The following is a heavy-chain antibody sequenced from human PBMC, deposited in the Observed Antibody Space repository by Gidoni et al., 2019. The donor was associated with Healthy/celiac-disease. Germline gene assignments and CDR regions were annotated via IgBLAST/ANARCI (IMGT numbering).Heavy chain of an antibody. CDR1: GFTFSHAW. J-gene: IGHJ6*02. CDR2: IKSKTDGGTT. V-gene: IGHV3-15*01. Sequence: EVQLVESGGSLVKPGRSLRLSCAAPGFTFSHAWMIWVRQAPGKGLEWVGRIKSKTDGGTTDYAAPVKGRFTISRDDSKNTLYLQMNSLKTEDTAVYYCTTGPDSSGYYYYYYGMDVWGQGTTVTVSS. CDR3: TTGPDSSGYYYYYYGMDV. D-gene: IGHD3-22*01.